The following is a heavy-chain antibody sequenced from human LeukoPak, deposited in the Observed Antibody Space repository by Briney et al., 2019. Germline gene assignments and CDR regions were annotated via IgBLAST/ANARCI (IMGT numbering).Heavy chain of an antibody. V-gene: IGHV3-30*18. CDR1: GFTFGSYG. CDR3: AKTDGYRDLDY. Sequence: GGTLRLSCAASGFTFGSYGMHWVRQAPGKGLEWVAVISYDGSNKYYADSVKGRFTISRDNSKNTLYLQMNSLRAEDTAVYYCAKTDGYRDLDYWGQGTLVTVSS. D-gene: IGHD5-24*01. J-gene: IGHJ4*02. CDR2: ISYDGSNK.